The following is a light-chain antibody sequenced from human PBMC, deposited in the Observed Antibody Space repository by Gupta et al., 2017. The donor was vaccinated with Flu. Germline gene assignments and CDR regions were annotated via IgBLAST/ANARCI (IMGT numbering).Light chain of an antibody. CDR2: GAS. J-gene: IGKJ4*01. CDR3: QQYGSPPPLT. V-gene: IGKV3-20*01. CDR1: QSVSGTY. Sequence: IATLSCRAVQSVSGTYLAWYQQKPGKAPRILIYGASSRATGITDSFIGTGSGAGFTLTISRLEPEDFGVYYCQQYGSPPPLTFGGGTKVEIK.